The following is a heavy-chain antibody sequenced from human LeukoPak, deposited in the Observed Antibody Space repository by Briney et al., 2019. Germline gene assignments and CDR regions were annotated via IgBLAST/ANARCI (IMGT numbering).Heavy chain of an antibody. CDR2: IYYSGST. J-gene: IGHJ4*02. Sequence: SETLSLTCTVSGGSISSSSYYWGWIRQPPGKGLEWVGSIYYSGSTYYNPSLKSRVTISVDTSEDQFSLKLNSVTAADTAVYYCARGPRWLQDYFNFWGQGTLVTVSS. CDR3: ARGPRWLQDYFNF. CDR1: GGSISSSSYY. D-gene: IGHD5-24*01. V-gene: IGHV4-39*07.